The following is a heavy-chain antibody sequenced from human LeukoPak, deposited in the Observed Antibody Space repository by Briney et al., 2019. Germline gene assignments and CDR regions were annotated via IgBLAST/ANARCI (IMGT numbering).Heavy chain of an antibody. Sequence: PGGSLRLSCAASGFTFSSYAMSWVRQAPGKGLEWVSAISGSGGSTYYADSVKGRFTISRDNSKNTLYLQMNSLRAEDTAVYYCARSYGDLPRMDVWGQGTTVTVSS. J-gene: IGHJ6*02. D-gene: IGHD4-17*01. CDR2: ISGSGGST. V-gene: IGHV3-23*01. CDR3: ARSYGDLPRMDV. CDR1: GFTFSSYA.